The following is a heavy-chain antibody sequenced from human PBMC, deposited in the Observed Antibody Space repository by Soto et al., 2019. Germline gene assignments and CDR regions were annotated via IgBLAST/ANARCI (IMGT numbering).Heavy chain of an antibody. CDR1: RGAFGDYW. J-gene: IGHJ5*02. CDR3: ARGVPPNWFDA. D-gene: IGHD3-10*02. CDR2: INRDANDI. Sequence: EVQLVESGGGLVQPGGSLRLSCEASRGAFGDYWMHWVRQAPGKGLVWVSRINRDANDIIYADSVKGRFTASRGSAKNLVFLQTTGLRVEDTTMYYCARGVPPNWFDAWGPGPLVTVSS. V-gene: IGHV3-74*01.